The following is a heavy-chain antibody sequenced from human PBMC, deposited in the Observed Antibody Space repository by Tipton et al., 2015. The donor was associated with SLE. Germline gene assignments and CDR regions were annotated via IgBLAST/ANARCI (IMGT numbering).Heavy chain of an antibody. J-gene: IGHJ4*02. V-gene: IGHV4-61*08. CDR1: GGSISSGGYS. CDR3: ARHKGVIIALDY. CDR2: MYYNGNT. Sequence: LRLSCTVSGGSISSGGYSWTWIRQPPGKGLEWIGYMYYNGNTNYNPSLKSRVNLSIDTSQNQFSLRLSSVTAADTAVYYCARHKGVIIALDYWGLGTLVTVSS. D-gene: IGHD3-3*01.